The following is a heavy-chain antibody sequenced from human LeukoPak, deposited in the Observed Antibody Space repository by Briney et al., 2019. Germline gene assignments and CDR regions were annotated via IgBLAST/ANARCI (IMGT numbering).Heavy chain of an antibody. V-gene: IGHV3-21*01. CDR3: VRDFAFGFCNTTTCRYPFDS. CDR1: GFNFRGYN. D-gene: IGHD3-16*01. Sequence: PGGSLSLSCAASGFNFRGYNMNWVRQAPGKGLEWVSSMSTSSTYIYYADSIKGRFTTSRDDARGFMYLQMDSLRAEDTAVYYCVRDFAFGFCNTTTCRYPFDSWGQGTLVTVSS. CDR2: MSTSSTYI. J-gene: IGHJ4*02.